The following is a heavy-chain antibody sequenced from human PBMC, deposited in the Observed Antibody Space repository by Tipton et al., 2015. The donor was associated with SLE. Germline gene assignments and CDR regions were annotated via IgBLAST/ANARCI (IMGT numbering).Heavy chain of an antibody. CDR1: GGSFSDYY. CDR3: AGYSGNYIDY. D-gene: IGHD1-26*01. J-gene: IGHJ4*02. V-gene: IGHV4-34*01. Sequence: TLSLTCAVYGGSFSDYYWSWIRQPPGKGLEWIGEINHSGSTNYNPSLKSRVTISVDTSKNQFSLKLSSVTAADTAVYYCAGYSGNYIDYWSQGTLVTVSS. CDR2: INHSGST.